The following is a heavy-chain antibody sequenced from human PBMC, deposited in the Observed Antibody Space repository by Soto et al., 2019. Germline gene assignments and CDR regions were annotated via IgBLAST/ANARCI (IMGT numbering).Heavy chain of an antibody. CDR1: GSSISSDNR. CDR3: EKKVPAALRLYGFFGLDV. V-gene: IGHV4-4*02. CDR2: ISQSGTT. Sequence: QVQLQESGPGLVKPSGTLSLTCAVSGSSISSDNRWTWVRQPPGEGLEWIWEISQSGTTKYNPSLASRVTISVDKSKNQFSLGLTSMTAADTAGDYWEKKVPAALRLYGFFGLDVWGQGTTVTVSS. J-gene: IGHJ6*02. D-gene: IGHD2-15*01.